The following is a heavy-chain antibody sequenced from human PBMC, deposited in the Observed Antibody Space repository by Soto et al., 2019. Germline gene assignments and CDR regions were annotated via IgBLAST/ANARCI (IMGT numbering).Heavy chain of an antibody. CDR2: ISSSSDYI. V-gene: IGHV3-21*01. CDR3: ATRYPSPDY. D-gene: IGHD3-9*01. Sequence: EVQLVESGGGLVKPGGSLRLSCAASGFTFSSYSMNWVRQAPGKGLEWVSSISSSSDYIYYADSVKGRFTISRDNAKNSLYLQRSSRRAEDTAGDDCATRYPSPDYWGQGTLVTVSS. J-gene: IGHJ4*02. CDR1: GFTFSSYS.